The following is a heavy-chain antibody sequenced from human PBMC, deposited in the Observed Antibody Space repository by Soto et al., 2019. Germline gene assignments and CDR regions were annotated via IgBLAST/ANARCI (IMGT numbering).Heavy chain of an antibody. V-gene: IGHV3-23*01. CDR1: GFTFSSYA. CDR2: ISGSGGST. CDR3: AKDFYGHPYGMDG. Sequence: PGGSLRLSCAASGFTFSSYAMSWVRQAPGKGLEWVSAISGSGGSTYYADSLKGRLIISRDNPTTTLYLQMNSRRAEDTAVYYCAKDFYGHPYGMDGWRPGTTATV. D-gene: IGHD4-17*01. J-gene: IGHJ6*02.